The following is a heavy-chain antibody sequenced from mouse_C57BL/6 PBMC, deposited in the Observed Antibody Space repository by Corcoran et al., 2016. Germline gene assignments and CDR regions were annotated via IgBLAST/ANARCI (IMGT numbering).Heavy chain of an antibody. D-gene: IGHD4-1*01. CDR1: GYTFTTYG. J-gene: IGHJ3*01. CDR2: INTYSGVP. CDR3: ARGLGPFAY. V-gene: IGHV9-3*01. Sequence: QIQLVQSGPELKKPGETVKISCKASGYTFTTYGMSWVKQAPGKGLKWMGWINTYSGVPTYADDFKGRFAFSLETSASTAYLQINNLKNEDTATYFCARGLGPFAYWGQGTLVTVSA.